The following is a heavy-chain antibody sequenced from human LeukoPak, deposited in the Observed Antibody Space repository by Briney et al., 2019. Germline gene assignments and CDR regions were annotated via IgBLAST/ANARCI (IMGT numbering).Heavy chain of an antibody. J-gene: IGHJ4*02. CDR2: IYYSGIT. CDR3: AREGIVRTYDQ. V-gene: IGHV4-59*12. D-gene: IGHD2/OR15-2a*01. Sequence: SETLSLTCTVSGDSISSYYWYWFRQPPGKELEWIACIYYSGITHYNPSLKSRVTRSLDTSKNQFSLRLSSVTAADTAVYYCAREGIVRTYDQWGQGTLVTVSS. CDR1: GDSISSYY.